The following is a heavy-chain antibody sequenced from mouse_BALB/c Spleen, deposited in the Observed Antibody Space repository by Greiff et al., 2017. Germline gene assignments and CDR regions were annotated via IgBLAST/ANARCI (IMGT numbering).Heavy chain of an antibody. CDR1: GYTFTSYW. V-gene: IGHV1-69*02. Sequence: VQLQQPGAELVRPGASVKLSCKASGYTFTSYWINWVKQRPGQGLEWIGNIYPSDSYTNYNQKFKDKATLTVDKSSSTAYMQLSSPTSEDSAVYYCTRFDFDYWGQGTTLTVSS. J-gene: IGHJ2*01. CDR2: IYPSDSYT. CDR3: TRFDFDY.